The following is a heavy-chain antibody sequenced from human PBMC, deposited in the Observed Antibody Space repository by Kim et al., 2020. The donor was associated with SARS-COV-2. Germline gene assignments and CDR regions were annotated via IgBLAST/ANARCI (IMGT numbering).Heavy chain of an antibody. CDR2: ISYDGSNK. V-gene: IGHV3-30*04. CDR3: ARGGPRRITVAGPFDY. D-gene: IGHD6-19*01. J-gene: IGHJ4*02. CDR1: GFTFSSYA. Sequence: GGSLRLSCAASGFTFSSYAMHWVRQAPGKGLEWVAVISYDGSNKYYADSVKGRFTISRDNSKNTLYLQMNSLRAEDTAVYYCARGGPRRITVAGPFDYWGQGTLVTISS.